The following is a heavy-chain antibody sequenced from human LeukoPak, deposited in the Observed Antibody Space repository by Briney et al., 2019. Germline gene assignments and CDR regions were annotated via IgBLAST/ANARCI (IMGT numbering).Heavy chain of an antibody. Sequence: SETLSLTCTVSGGSISSYYWSWIRQPPGKGLEWIGYIYYSGSTNYNPSLKSRVTISVDTSKNQFSLKLSSVTAADTAVYYCARETAGNFDYWGQGTLVTVSS. CDR1: GGSISSYY. CDR2: IYYSGST. V-gene: IGHV4-59*01. CDR3: ARETAGNFDY. D-gene: IGHD6-13*01. J-gene: IGHJ4*02.